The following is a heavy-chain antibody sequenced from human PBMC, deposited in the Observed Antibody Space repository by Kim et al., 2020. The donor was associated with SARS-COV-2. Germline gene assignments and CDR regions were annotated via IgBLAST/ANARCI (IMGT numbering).Heavy chain of an antibody. CDR3: ARDQGPHTYCGGDCHESLGAFDI. D-gene: IGHD2-21*02. Sequence: ASVKVSCKASGYTFTSYYMHWVRQAPGQGLEWMGIINPSGGSTSYAQKFQGRVTMTRDTSTSTVYMELSSLRSEDTAVYYCARDQGPHTYCGGDCHESLGAFDIWGQGTMVTVSS. CDR2: INPSGGST. J-gene: IGHJ3*02. V-gene: IGHV1-46*01. CDR1: GYTFTSYY.